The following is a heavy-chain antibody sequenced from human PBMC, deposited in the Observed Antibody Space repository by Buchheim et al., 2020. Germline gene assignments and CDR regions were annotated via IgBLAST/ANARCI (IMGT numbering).Heavy chain of an antibody. D-gene: IGHD6-19*01. CDR1: GFIFSKYW. CDR3: VRDRGWTAFDY. CDR2: INTDGSTT. V-gene: IGHV3-74*01. Sequence: EMHLVESGGELVQPGGSLRLSCAASGFIFSKYWIQWVRHAPGKGLERVSFINTDGSTTGYADSVKGRFTISRDNARPTVYLHMTSLRVEDTAVYYCVRDRGWTAFDYWGQGAL. J-gene: IGHJ4*02.